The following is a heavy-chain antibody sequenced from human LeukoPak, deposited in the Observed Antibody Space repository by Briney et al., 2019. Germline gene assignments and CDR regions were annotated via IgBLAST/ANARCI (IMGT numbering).Heavy chain of an antibody. V-gene: IGHV4-34*01. CDR1: GGSFSGYY. D-gene: IGHD2/OR15-2a*01. CDR3: AGGIHRLLYVRNYYGMDV. CDR2: INHSGST. Sequence: SETLSLTCAVYGGSFSGYYWSWIRQPPGKGLEWIGEINHSGSTNYNPSLKSRVTISVGTSKNQFSLKLSSVTAADTAVYYCAGGIHRLLYVRNYYGMDVWGQGTTVTVSS. J-gene: IGHJ6*02.